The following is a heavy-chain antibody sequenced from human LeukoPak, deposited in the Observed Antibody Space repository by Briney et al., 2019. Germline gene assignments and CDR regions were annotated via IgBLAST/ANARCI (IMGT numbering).Heavy chain of an antibody. V-gene: IGHV3-21*01. CDR3: ARDLQESTSHDY. CDR1: GFTFSSYS. CDR2: ISSSSSSYI. Sequence: GGSLRLSCAASGFTFSSYSMNWVRQAPGKGLEWVSSISSSSSSYIYYADSVKGRFTISRDNAKNSLYLQMNSLSAEDTAVYYCARDLQESTSHDYWGQGTLVTVSS. J-gene: IGHJ4*02.